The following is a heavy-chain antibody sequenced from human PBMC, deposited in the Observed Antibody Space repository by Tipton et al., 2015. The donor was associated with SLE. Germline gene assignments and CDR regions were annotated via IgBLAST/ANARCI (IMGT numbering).Heavy chain of an antibody. V-gene: IGHV4-34*01. D-gene: IGHD2-15*01. CDR2: SNPSGNT. CDR3: ARDGRGYCDNSGCSEYHWFDP. J-gene: IGHJ5*02. Sequence: TLSLTCAVFGGSFSGYSWSWIRQPPGKGLEWVGESNPSGNTNYNPSLKSRVTMSVDTSKNQFSLRLNSGTAADTALYYCARDGRGYCDNSGCSEYHWFDPWGQGTLVTVSS. CDR1: GGSFSGYS.